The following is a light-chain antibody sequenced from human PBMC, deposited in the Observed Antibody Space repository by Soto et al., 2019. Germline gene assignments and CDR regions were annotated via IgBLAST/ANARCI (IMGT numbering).Light chain of an antibody. J-gene: IGKJ1*01. V-gene: IGKV3-11*01. Sequence: EIVLTQSPGTLSLSPGERATLSCRASQSVSSHLAWYQQNPGQAPRLLIYDASNRATGIPARFSGSGSGTDFTLTMSSLEPEDFSVYHCVQRTTWPWTCGRGSKVEIK. CDR2: DAS. CDR3: VQRTTWPWT. CDR1: QSVSSH.